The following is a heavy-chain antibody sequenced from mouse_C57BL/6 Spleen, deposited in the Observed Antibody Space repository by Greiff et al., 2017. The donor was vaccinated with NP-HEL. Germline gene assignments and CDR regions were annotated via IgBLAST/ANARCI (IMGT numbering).Heavy chain of an antibody. CDR3: ARGRGYPLWAMDY. D-gene: IGHD2-2*01. V-gene: IGHV1-82*01. CDR2: IYPGDGDT. CDR1: GYAFSSSW. Sequence: LQESGPELVKPGASVKISCKASGYAFSSSWMNWVKQRPGKGLEWIGRIYPGDGDTNYNGKFKGKATLTADKSSSTAYMQLSSLTSEDSAVYFCARGRGYPLWAMDYWGQGTSVTVSS. J-gene: IGHJ4*01.